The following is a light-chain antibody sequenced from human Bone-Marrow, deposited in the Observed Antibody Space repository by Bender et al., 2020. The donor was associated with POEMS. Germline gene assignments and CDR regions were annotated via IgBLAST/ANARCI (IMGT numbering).Light chain of an antibody. Sequence: QSALTQPASVSGSPGQSITISCTGTSSDVGGYNYVSWYQQHPGKAPKLMIYDVSNRPSGISDRFSGAKSGNTASLTISGLQAEDEADYFCCSNAGFHSFVFGTGTTVTVL. CDR2: DVS. CDR1: SSDVGGYNY. J-gene: IGLJ1*01. CDR3: CSNAGFHSFV. V-gene: IGLV2-14*01.